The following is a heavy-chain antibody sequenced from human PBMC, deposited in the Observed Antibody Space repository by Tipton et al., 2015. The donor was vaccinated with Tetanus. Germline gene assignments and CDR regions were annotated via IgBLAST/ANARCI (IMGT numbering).Heavy chain of an antibody. V-gene: IGHV3-23*01. CDR2: ISASGRNT. Sequence: GSLRLSCAASGFTFSNYAMIWVRQAPGKGLEWVSAISASGRNTHYADSVKGRFTSSRDNSKNIHYLEMSSLRAEDTAVYYCARVWGRGQPVTKPNWYFDLWGRGTLVTVSS. D-gene: IGHD6-6*01. CDR1: GFTFSNYA. J-gene: IGHJ2*01. CDR3: ARVWGRGQPVTKPNWYFDL.